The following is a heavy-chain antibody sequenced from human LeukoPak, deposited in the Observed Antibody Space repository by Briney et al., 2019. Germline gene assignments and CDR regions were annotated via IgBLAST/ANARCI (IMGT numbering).Heavy chain of an antibody. J-gene: IGHJ6*02. CDR3: ARVVAVTLYYYYGMDV. D-gene: IGHD4-4*01. CDR2: IYYSGST. V-gene: IGHV4-59*12. Sequence: KTSETLSLTCTVSGGSISSYYWSWIRQPPGKGLEWIGYIYYSGSTNYNPSLKSRVTISVDTSKNQFSLKLSSVTAADTAVYYCARVVAVTLYYYYGMDVWGQGTTVTVSS. CDR1: GGSISSYY.